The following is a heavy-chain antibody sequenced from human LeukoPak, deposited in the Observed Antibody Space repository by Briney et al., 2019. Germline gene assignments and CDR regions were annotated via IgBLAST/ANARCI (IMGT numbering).Heavy chain of an antibody. Sequence: ASVKVSCKASGYTFSSYDINWVRQATGQGLEWMGWMNPNSGNTGYAQKFQGRVTITRNTSISTTYMEPSSLRSEDTAVYYCASRSSSSPDYYYMDVWGKGTTVTVSS. D-gene: IGHD6-6*01. CDR1: GYTFSSYD. J-gene: IGHJ6*03. V-gene: IGHV1-8*03. CDR2: MNPNSGNT. CDR3: ASRSSSSPDYYYMDV.